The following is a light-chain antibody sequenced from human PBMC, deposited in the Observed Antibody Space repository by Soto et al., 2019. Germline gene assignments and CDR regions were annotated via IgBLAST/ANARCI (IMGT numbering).Light chain of an antibody. Sequence: QSALTQPPSASGSPGQSVTISCTGTSSDVGGYNYVSWYQQHPGKAPKLMIYEVSKRPSGVPDRFSGSKSGNTASLTVSGLQAEDEADYYCSSYAGSNNFEVFGGGTKLTV. J-gene: IGLJ3*02. CDR1: SSDVGGYNY. CDR2: EVS. CDR3: SSYAGSNNFEV. V-gene: IGLV2-8*01.